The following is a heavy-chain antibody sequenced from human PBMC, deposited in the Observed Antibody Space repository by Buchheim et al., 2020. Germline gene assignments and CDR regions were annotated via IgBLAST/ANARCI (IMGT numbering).Heavy chain of an antibody. CDR1: GFTFSSYA. CDR3: ARGYITGKDWGY. CDR2: IKSDGSST. D-gene: IGHD1-20*01. V-gene: IGHV3-74*02. Sequence: EVQLLESGGGLVQPGGSLRLSCAASGFTFSSYAMSWVRQAPGKGLVWVSRIKSDGSSTSYAESVKGRFTISRDNAKKMVYLQMNSLRAEDTAVYYCARGYITGKDWGYWGQGTL. J-gene: IGHJ4*02.